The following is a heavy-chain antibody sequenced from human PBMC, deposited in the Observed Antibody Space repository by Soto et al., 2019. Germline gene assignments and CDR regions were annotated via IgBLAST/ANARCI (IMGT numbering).Heavy chain of an antibody. J-gene: IGHJ6*02. V-gene: IGHV1-2*04. CDR1: GYTFTGYY. Sequence: QVQLVQSGAEVKKPGASVKVSCKASGYTFTGYYMHWVRQAPGQGLEWMGWINPNSGGTNYAQKFQGWVTMTRDTSISTAYMELSRLRSDDTAVYYCARGWFGELSFYGMDVWGQGTTVTVSS. D-gene: IGHD3-10*01. CDR3: ARGWFGELSFYGMDV. CDR2: INPNSGGT.